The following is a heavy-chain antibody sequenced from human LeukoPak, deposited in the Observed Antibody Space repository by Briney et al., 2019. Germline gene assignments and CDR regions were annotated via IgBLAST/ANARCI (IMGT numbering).Heavy chain of an antibody. CDR3: ARSHPMVREFIVY. D-gene: IGHD3-10*01. CDR1: GYAFTGYY. Sequence: ASETVSCKASGYAFTGYYIHWVRQAPGQGLEWMGWINPNSGGTNYAQKFQGRVTMTRDTSISTAYMELSRLRSDATAVYYCARSHPMVREFIVYWGQGTLVTVSS. CDR2: INPNSGGT. J-gene: IGHJ4*02. V-gene: IGHV1-2*02.